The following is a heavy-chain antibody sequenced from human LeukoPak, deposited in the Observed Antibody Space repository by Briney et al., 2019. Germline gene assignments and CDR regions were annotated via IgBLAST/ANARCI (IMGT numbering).Heavy chain of an antibody. Sequence: SETLSLTCTVSGYSISSGYYWDWIRQPPGKGLEWIGTLSHSGSSYYNPSLKSRVTISVDTSKNQFSLNLSSVTAADTAVYYCARDVRSWDTSGYYYYHYMDVWGKGTAVTISS. V-gene: IGHV4-38-2*02. J-gene: IGHJ6*03. CDR3: ARDVRSWDTSGYYYYHYMDV. D-gene: IGHD3-22*01. CDR1: GYSISSGYY. CDR2: LSHSGSS.